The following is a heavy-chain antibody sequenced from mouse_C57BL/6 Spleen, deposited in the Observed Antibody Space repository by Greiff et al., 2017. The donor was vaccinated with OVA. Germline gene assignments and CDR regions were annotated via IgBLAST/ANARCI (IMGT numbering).Heavy chain of an antibody. D-gene: IGHD4-1*01. J-gene: IGHJ2*01. V-gene: IGHV1-18*01. Sequence: DVQLQESGPELVKPGASVKIPCKASGYTFTDYNMDWVKQSHGKSLEWIGDINPNNGGTIYNQKFKGKATLTVDKSSSTAYMELRSLTSEDTAVYYCARESWDGSCFDYWGQGTTLTVSS. CDR1: GYTFTDYN. CDR3: ARESWDGSCFDY. CDR2: INPNNGGT.